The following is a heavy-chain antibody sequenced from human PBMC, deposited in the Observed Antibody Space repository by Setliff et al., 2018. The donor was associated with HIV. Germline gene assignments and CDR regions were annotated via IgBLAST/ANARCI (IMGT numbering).Heavy chain of an antibody. D-gene: IGHD6-13*01. CDR1: GGSISSGTYY. Sequence: SETLSLTCSVSGGSISSGTYYWGWIRQPPGKGLEWIGSMSHSGSTLYNPSLKSRVTISVDTSNNHFSLKLRSVTAADTAVYYCAREGLRIAAAGYNWFDPWGPGTLVTVSS. J-gene: IGHJ5*02. V-gene: IGHV4-39*07. CDR3: AREGLRIAAAGYNWFDP. CDR2: MSHSGST.